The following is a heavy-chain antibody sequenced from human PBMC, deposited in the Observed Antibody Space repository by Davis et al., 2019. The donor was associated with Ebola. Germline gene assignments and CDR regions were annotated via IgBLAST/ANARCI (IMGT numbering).Heavy chain of an antibody. J-gene: IGHJ4*02. CDR3: ASTIVVMTAPDY. CDR1: GYTFTSYA. Sequence: AASVKVSCKASGYTFTSYAMNWVRQAPGQGPEWMGRINPNSGGTNYAHKFQGRVTMTRDTSINTAYMELSGLRFDDTAVYYCASTIVVMTAPDYWGQGTLVTVSS. V-gene: IGHV1-2*06. D-gene: IGHD2-21*02. CDR2: INPNSGGT.